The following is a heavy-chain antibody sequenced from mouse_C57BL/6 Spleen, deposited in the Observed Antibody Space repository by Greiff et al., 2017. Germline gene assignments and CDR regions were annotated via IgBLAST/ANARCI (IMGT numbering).Heavy chain of an antibody. Sequence: QVQLQQPGAELVRPGSSVKLSCKASGYTFTSYWMHWVKQRPIQSLEWIGNIDPSDSDTHYNHKFKDKATLTVDKSSSTAYMQLSGLTSEDSAVYYCARSDYDGGDYWGQGTTLTVSS. CDR2: IDPSDSDT. J-gene: IGHJ2*01. CDR3: ARSDYDGGDY. D-gene: IGHD2-4*01. V-gene: IGHV1-52*01. CDR1: GYTFTSYW.